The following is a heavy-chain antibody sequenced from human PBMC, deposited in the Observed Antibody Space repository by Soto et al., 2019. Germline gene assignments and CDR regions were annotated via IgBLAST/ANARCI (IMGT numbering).Heavy chain of an antibody. CDR1: GFTFNRYA. J-gene: IGHJ6*02. CDR3: AKGMQVCTGDCYAGYFGMDV. Sequence: EVYLLESVGDVVQPGGSLRLSCAASGFTFNRYAMSWVRQAPGKGLEWVSSISGSGGSAYAADSVKGRVSISRDNSRTTLYLHMDSLRAEETAIYYCAKGMQVCTGDCYAGYFGMDVWGQGTTVTVSS. D-gene: IGHD2-8*02. CDR2: ISGSGGSA. V-gene: IGHV3-23*01.